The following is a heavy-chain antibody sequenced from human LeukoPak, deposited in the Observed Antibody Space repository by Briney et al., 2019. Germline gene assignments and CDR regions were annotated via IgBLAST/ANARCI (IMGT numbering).Heavy chain of an antibody. CDR2: IKQDGSEK. CDR3: ARGTWYSSSWYDWYFDL. D-gene: IGHD6-13*01. V-gene: IGHV3-7*01. J-gene: IGHJ2*01. CDR1: GFTLSSYW. Sequence: GGSLGLSCAASGFTLSSYWMSWVRQAPGKGLEWAANIKQDGSEKYYVDSVKGRFTISRDNAKNSLYLQMNSLRAEDTAVYYCARGTWYSSSWYDWYFDLWGRGTLVTVSS.